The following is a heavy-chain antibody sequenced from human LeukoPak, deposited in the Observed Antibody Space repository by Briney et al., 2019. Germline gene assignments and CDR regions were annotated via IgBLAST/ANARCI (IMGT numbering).Heavy chain of an antibody. CDR1: GDSVTSDCAA. D-gene: IGHD2-8*01. CDR3: ARSVNNWFDP. CDR2: TFYRYKWYN. Sequence: SQTLSLTCAISGDSVTSDCAAWIRIRPAPSRGLKWLERTFYRYKWYNDYAVSVKSRITINPDTSKNQFSLQLNSVAPEDTAVYYCARSVNNWFDPWGQGTLVTVSS. V-gene: IGHV6-1*01. J-gene: IGHJ5*02.